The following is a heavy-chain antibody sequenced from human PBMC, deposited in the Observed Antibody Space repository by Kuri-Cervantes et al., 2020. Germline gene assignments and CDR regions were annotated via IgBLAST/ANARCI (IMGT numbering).Heavy chain of an antibody. D-gene: IGHD3-10*01. CDR1: GFTFSNYL. CDR2: IKQDGSDK. Sequence: LSLTCAASGFTFSNYLMSWVRQAPGKGLEWVANIKQDGSDKYYVDSVEGRFTISRDNAKDSLYLQMNSLRAEDTAVYYCARQALRITMVRGGYGMDVWGQGTTVTVSS. V-gene: IGHV3-7*01. J-gene: IGHJ6*02. CDR3: ARQALRITMVRGGYGMDV.